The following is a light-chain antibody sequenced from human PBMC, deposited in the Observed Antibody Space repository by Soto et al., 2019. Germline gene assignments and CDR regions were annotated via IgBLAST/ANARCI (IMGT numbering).Light chain of an antibody. V-gene: IGKV1-5*01. CDR1: QTISSW. CDR3: QQANSFPPT. CDR2: DAS. Sequence: DIQMTQSPSTLSASVGDRVTITCRASQTISSWLAWYQQKPGKAPELLIYDASTLESGVPSRFSGSGSGTDFTLTISSLQPEDFATYYCQQANSFPPTFGQGTRREIK. J-gene: IGKJ5*01.